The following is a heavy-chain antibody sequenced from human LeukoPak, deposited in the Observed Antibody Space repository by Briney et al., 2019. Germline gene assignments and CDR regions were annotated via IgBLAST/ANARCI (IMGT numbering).Heavy chain of an antibody. V-gene: IGHV3-7*01. CDR2: IKQDGSET. CDR3: ARDRDSRWDFDL. Sequence: GGSLRLSCAASGFTSRTYWMSWVRQAPGKGLEWVASIKQDGSETYYVDSVKGRFTLSRDNAKNSLYLQMNSLRADDTAVYYCARDRDSRWDFDLWGRGTLVTVSS. D-gene: IGHD3-22*01. J-gene: IGHJ2*01. CDR1: GFTSRTYW.